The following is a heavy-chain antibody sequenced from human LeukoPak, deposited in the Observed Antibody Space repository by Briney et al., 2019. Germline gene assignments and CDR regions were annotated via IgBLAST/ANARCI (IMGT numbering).Heavy chain of an antibody. Sequence: GGSLRLSCSASGFTFSSYSMHWVRQAPGKGLEWVAVISYDGNNKYDADSVKGRFTISRDNSKNTLYLQMNSLRAEDTAVYYCARGVGYYDSSGTIDYWGQGTLVTVSS. D-gene: IGHD3-22*01. CDR2: ISYDGNNK. CDR3: ARGVGYYDSSGTIDY. V-gene: IGHV3-30-3*01. CDR1: GFTFSSYS. J-gene: IGHJ4*02.